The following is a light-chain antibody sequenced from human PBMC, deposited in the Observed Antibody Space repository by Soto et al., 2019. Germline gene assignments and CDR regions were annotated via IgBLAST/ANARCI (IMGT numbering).Light chain of an antibody. CDR1: IDTVTTSHW. CDR2: DTT. CDR3: LLSYNGAPAV. J-gene: IGLJ7*01. V-gene: IGLV7-46*01. Sequence: QAVVTQESSLTVSPGGTVTLTYDSSIDTVTTSHWPYWFQQKPGQAPKTLIYDTTNRHSWTPARFSGSILGGKAALILSGAQPEDEAEYYCLLSYNGAPAVLGGGTQLTVL.